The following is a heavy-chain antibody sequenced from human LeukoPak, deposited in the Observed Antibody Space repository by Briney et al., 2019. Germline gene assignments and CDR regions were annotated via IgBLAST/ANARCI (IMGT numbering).Heavy chain of an antibody. V-gene: IGHV1-2*02. CDR2: INPNSGGT. CDR1: GYTFTGYY. J-gene: IGHJ3*02. D-gene: IGHD3-22*01. Sequence: GASVKVSCKASGYTFTGYYMHWVRQAPGQGLEWMGWINPNSGGTNYAQKFQGRVTMTRDTSISTAYMELSRLRSDDTAVHYCARGYYDSSGYYNDAFDIWGQGTMVTVSS. CDR3: ARGYYDSSGYYNDAFDI.